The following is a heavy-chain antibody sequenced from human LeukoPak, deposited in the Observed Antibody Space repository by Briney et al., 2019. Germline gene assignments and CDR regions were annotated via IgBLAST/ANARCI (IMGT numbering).Heavy chain of an antibody. V-gene: IGHV3-23*01. CDR3: ACEPYSSSWYYVY. Sequence: PGGSLRPSCAASGFTFSSYAMSWVRQAPGKGLEWVSAISGSGGSTYYADSVKGRFTISRDNSKNTLYLQMYSLRAEDTAVYYCACEPYSSSWYYVYWGQGTLVTVSS. CDR1: GFTFSSYA. CDR2: ISGSGGST. D-gene: IGHD6-13*01. J-gene: IGHJ4*02.